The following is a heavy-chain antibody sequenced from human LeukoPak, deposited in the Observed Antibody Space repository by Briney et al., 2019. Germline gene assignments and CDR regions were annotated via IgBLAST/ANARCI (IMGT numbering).Heavy chain of an antibody. J-gene: IGHJ4*02. D-gene: IGHD7-27*01. CDR2: IYYTGST. V-gene: IGHV4-59*02. Sequence: SETLSLTCTISGGSVSDYYWSWIRQSPGKGLEWIGYIYYTGSTSYNPSLKSRVTISADTSKNEFSLKLNSVTAADTAVYYCASRKLGNDYWGQGTLVTVSS. CDR3: ASRKLGNDY. CDR1: GGSVSDYY.